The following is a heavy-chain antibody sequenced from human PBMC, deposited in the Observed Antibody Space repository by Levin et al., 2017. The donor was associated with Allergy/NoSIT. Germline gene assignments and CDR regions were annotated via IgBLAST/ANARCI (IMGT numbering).Heavy chain of an antibody. CDR3: ARGANIVLVPAAQYYFDY. V-gene: IGHV4-30-4*01. CDR2: IYYSGST. J-gene: IGHJ4*02. CDR1: GGSISSGDYY. D-gene: IGHD2-2*01. Sequence: SETLSLTCTVSGGSISSGDYYWSWIRQPPGKGLEWIGYIYYSGSTYYNPSLKSRVTISVDTSKNQFSLKLSSVTAADTAVYYCARGANIVLVPAAQYYFDYWGQGTLVTVSS.